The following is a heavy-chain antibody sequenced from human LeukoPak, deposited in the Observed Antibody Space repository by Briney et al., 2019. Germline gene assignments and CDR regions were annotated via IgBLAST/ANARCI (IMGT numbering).Heavy chain of an antibody. V-gene: IGHV3-66*01. Sequence: GGSLRLSCAASGFTVSSNYMSWVRQAPGKGLEWVSVIYSGGSTYYAASVKGRFTISRDNSKNTLYLQMNSLRAEDTAVYYCARVLDSLSVGYWGQGTLVTVSS. J-gene: IGHJ4*02. CDR1: GFTVSSNY. CDR2: IYSGGST. D-gene: IGHD3/OR15-3a*01. CDR3: ARVLDSLSVGY.